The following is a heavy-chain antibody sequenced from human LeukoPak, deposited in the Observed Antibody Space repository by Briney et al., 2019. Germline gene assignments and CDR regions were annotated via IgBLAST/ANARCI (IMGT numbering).Heavy chain of an antibody. J-gene: IGHJ4*02. V-gene: IGHV3-23*01. CDR2: ISASGVST. CDR1: GFTFSNYA. D-gene: IGHD2-8*02. CDR3: AREEGLVLDY. Sequence: GGSLRLSCAASGFTFSNYAMSWVRQAAGKGLEWVSAISASGVSTYYADSVKGRFTISRDNSKNTLYLQMNSLRAEDTAVYYCAREEGLVLDYWGQGTLVTVSS.